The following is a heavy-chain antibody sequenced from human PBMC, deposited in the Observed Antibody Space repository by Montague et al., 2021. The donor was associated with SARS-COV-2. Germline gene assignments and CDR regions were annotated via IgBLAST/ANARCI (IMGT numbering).Heavy chain of an antibody. D-gene: IGHD3-3*01. CDR3: ARGVGITIFGDLSLEGDYYYSMDV. CDR1: GFTFRSHW. CDR2: IDNDGSNT. J-gene: IGHJ6*02. Sequence: SLRLSFSASGFTFRSHWVHWVRQVPEKGLVWVSRIDNDGSNTNYVDSVKGRFTISRDNAKNTLDLQMNSLRVEDTAVYYCARGVGITIFGDLSLEGDYYYSMDVWGQGTAVTVSS. V-gene: IGHV3-74*01.